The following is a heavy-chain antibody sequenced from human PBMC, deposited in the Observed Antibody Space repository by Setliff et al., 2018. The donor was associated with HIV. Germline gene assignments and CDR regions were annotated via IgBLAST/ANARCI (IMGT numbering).Heavy chain of an antibody. CDR1: GYTFTRYD. CDR3: ARLGSGWSDSYYYAMDI. Sequence: ASVKVSCKASGYTFTRYDINWVRQATGQGPEWMGWMNPNSANTGYAQKFQGRVTMTRNTSISTAYMELRSLRSDDTAVYFCARLGSGWSDSYYYAMDIWGQGTTVTV. V-gene: IGHV1-8*01. J-gene: IGHJ6*02. CDR2: MNPNSANT. D-gene: IGHD6-19*01.